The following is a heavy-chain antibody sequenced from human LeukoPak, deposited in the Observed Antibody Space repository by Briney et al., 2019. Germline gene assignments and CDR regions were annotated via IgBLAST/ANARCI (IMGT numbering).Heavy chain of an antibody. J-gene: IGHJ2*01. CDR3: ARGEDYEGWYFDL. D-gene: IGHD3-16*01. CDR1: GFTVSSNY. V-gene: IGHV3-66*01. CDR2: IYSGGST. Sequence: PGGSLRLSCAASGFTVSSNYMSWVRQAPGKGLEWVSVIYSGGSTYYADSVKGRFTISRDNSKNTLYLQMNSLRAEDTAVYYCARGEDYEGWYFDLWGRGTLVTVSS.